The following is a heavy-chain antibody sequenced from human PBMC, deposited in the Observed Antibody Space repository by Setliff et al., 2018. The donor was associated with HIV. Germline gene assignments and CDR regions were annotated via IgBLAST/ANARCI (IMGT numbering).Heavy chain of an antibody. V-gene: IGHV4-39*01. J-gene: IGHJ5*02. CDR2: IYYSGTT. CDR3: ARQRYSSSINWFDP. D-gene: IGHD6-13*01. CDR1: GFSFRNSFYN. Sequence: PSETLSLTCNVSGFSFRNSFYNWGWIRQPPGKGREGIRTIYYSGTTYYNPSLKSRVTMSIDTSQNQFSLKLTSVTATDTAVYYCARQRYSSSINWFDPWGQGTLVTVSS.